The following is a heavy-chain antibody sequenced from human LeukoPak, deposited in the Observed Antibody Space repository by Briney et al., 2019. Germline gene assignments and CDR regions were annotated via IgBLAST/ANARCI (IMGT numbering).Heavy chain of an antibody. D-gene: IGHD4-17*01. Sequence: GGSLRLSCAASGFSFSNYAMSWVRQAPGKGLEWVSSISDSGAATYYADSVKGRFTISRDNSKNTLHLQLNSLGAEDTAVYYCAKIAPRGAVTTTDGFDYWGQGTLVTVSS. J-gene: IGHJ4*02. V-gene: IGHV3-23*01. CDR2: ISDSGAAT. CDR3: AKIAPRGAVTTTDGFDY. CDR1: GFSFSNYA.